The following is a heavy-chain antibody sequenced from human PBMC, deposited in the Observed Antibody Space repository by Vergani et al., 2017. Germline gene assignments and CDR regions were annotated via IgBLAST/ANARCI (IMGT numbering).Heavy chain of an antibody. V-gene: IGHV4-59*10. Sequence: QVQLQQWGAGLLKPSETLSLTCAVYGGSFSGYYWSWIRQPPGKGLEWIGRIYTSGSTNYNPSLKSRVTISVDTSKNQFSLKLISVTAADTAVYYCARRGVGFDSSGYYNYFDYWGQGTLVTVSS. CDR1: GGSFSGYY. CDR3: ARRGVGFDSSGYYNYFDY. J-gene: IGHJ4*02. CDR2: IYTSGST. D-gene: IGHD3-22*01.